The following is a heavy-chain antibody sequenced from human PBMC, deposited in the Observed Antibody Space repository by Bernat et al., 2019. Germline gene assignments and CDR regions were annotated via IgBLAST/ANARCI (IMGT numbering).Heavy chain of an antibody. CDR1: GGSFSGYY. CDR3: ARARRSSSSLFDY. Sequence: QVQLQQWGAGLLKPSETLSLTCAVYGGSFSGYYWSWIRQPPGKGLEWIGEINHSGSTNYNPSLKSRVTISVDTSKNQFSLKLSSVTAADTAVYYCARARRSSSSLFDYWGQGTLVTVSS. CDR2: INHSGST. D-gene: IGHD6-6*01. J-gene: IGHJ4*02. V-gene: IGHV4-34*01.